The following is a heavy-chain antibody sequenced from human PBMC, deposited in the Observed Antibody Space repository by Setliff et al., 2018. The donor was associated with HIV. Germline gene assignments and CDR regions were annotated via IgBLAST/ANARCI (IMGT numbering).Heavy chain of an antibody. CDR2: IYTFGDI. V-gene: IGHV4-4*07. CDR1: GGSISSHY. J-gene: IGHJ4*02. Sequence: PSETLSLTCTVSGGSISSHYWSWIRQPAGKGLEWIGHIYTFGDISYNPSLKSRATISVDKSKNQFFLKLTSVTAADTAVYFCAREGQQLARSFDFWGQGSLVTVSS. D-gene: IGHD6-13*01. CDR3: AREGQQLARSFDF.